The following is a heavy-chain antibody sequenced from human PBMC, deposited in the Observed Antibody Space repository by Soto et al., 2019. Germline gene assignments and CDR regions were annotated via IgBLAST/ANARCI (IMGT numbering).Heavy chain of an antibody. CDR3: ARARFQLAAFDI. D-gene: IGHD6-6*01. CDR1: GYTFTGYY. Sequence: SVKVSCKASGYTFTGYYMHWVRQAPGQGLEWMGRIIPNSGSANYAQKFQGRVTITADKSTSTAYMELSSLRSEDTAVYYCARARFQLAAFDIWGQGTMVTVSS. J-gene: IGHJ3*02. CDR2: IIPNSGSA. V-gene: IGHV1-69*04.